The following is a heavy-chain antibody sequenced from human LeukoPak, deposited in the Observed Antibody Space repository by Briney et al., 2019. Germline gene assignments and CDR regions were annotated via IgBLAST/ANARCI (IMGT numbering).Heavy chain of an antibody. CDR1: GGSISSYY. J-gene: IGHJ5*02. Sequence: SETLSLTFTVSGGSISSYYWSWIRQPAGKGLEWIGRIYTSGSTNYNPSLKSRVTMSVDTSKNQFSLKLSSVTAADTAVNYCARGTSIFGPNWFDPWGQGTLVTVSS. D-gene: IGHD3-3*01. CDR3: ARGTSIFGPNWFDP. V-gene: IGHV4-4*07. CDR2: IYTSGST.